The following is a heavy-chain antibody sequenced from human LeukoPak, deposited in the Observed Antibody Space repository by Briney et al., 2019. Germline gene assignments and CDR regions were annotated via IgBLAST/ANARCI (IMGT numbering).Heavy chain of an antibody. J-gene: IGHJ3*02. CDR1: GGSISSSYW. CDR2: VYHSGST. V-gene: IGHV4-4*02. Sequence: SETLSLTCAVSGGSISSSYWWSWVRQPPGKGLEWIGEVYHSGSTNYSPSLKSRVTLSVDKSKNQFSLRLSSVTAADTAVYYCAGAYCGGDCYSGRTFDIWGQGTMVTISS. CDR3: AGAYCGGDCYSGRTFDI. D-gene: IGHD2-21*02.